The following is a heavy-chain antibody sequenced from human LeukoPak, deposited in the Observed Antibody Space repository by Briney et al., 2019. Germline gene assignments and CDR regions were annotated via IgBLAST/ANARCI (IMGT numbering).Heavy chain of an antibody. CDR3: AKDRTSSPGAY. CDR2: ISGGGGTS. J-gene: IGHJ4*02. CDR1: GFTFSNSP. D-gene: IGHD6-6*01. V-gene: IGHV3-23*01. Sequence: PGGSLRLSCASSGFTFSNSPMSWARQAPGKGLDWVSGISGGGGTSYYAESVKGRFTIFRDNSKNTLYLQMNSLRAEDTAVYYCAKDRTSSPGAYWGQGTLVTVSS.